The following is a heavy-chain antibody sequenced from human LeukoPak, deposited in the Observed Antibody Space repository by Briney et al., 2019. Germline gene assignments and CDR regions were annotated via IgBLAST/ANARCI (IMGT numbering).Heavy chain of an antibody. Sequence: TGGSLGLSCAASGFTFSSYAMSWVRQAPGKGLEWVSAISGSGGSTYYADSVKGRFTISRDNSKNTLYLQMNSLRAEDTAVYYCAKDAAAAGPPGYYGMDVWGQGTTVTVSS. CDR2: ISGSGGST. D-gene: IGHD6-13*01. V-gene: IGHV3-23*01. J-gene: IGHJ6*02. CDR1: GFTFSSYA. CDR3: AKDAAAAGPPGYYGMDV.